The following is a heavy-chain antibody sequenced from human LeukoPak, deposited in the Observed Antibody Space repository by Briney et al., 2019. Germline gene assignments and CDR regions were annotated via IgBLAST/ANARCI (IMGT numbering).Heavy chain of an antibody. CDR1: GGSISSSSYY. Sequence: SETLSLTCTVSGGSISSSSYYLSWIRQPPGKGLEWIGEINHSGSTNYNPSLKSRVTISVDTSKNQFSLKLSSVTAADTAVYYCARSASYYDYVWGSYRPNWFDPWGQGTLVTVSS. J-gene: IGHJ5*02. CDR3: ARSASYYDYVWGSYRPNWFDP. CDR2: INHSGST. D-gene: IGHD3-16*02. V-gene: IGHV4-39*07.